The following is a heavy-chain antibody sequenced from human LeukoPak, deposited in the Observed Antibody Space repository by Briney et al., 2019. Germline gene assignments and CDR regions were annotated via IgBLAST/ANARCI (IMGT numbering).Heavy chain of an antibody. V-gene: IGHV4-4*07. CDR3: AREDIVSGYYYGMDV. Sequence: SETLSLTCTVSGGSISSYYWSWIRQPAGKGLEWIGRIYTSGSTNYNPSLKSRVTMPVDTSKNQFSLKLSSVTAADTAVYYCAREDIVSGYYYGMDVWGQGTTVTVSS. D-gene: IGHD2-15*01. CDR1: GGSISSYY. J-gene: IGHJ6*02. CDR2: IYTSGST.